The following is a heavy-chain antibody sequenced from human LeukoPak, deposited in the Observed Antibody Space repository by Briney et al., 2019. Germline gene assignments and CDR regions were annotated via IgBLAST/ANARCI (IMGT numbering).Heavy chain of an antibody. CDR1: GYTFSVYG. CDR3: ARDLELYSSSFFFDY. CDR2: INPNTGGT. Sequence: ASVKVSCKASGYTFSVYGITWVRQAPGQGLEWMGWINPNTGGTNHAQKFQGRVTMTRDTSISTAYVELSRLRSDDTAVYYCARDLELYSSSFFFDYWGQGTLVTVSS. J-gene: IGHJ4*02. D-gene: IGHD6-6*01. V-gene: IGHV1-2*02.